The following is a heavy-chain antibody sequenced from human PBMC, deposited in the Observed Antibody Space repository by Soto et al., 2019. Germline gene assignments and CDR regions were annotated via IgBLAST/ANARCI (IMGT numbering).Heavy chain of an antibody. CDR2: IYHSGST. Sequence: TLSLTCAVSGGSISSGGYSWSWIRQPPGKGLEWIGYIYHSGSTYYNPSLKSRVTISVDRSKNQFSLKLSSVTAADTAVYYCARGGDDSSGYPKYYFDYWGQGTLVTVSS. J-gene: IGHJ4*02. CDR3: ARGGDDSSGYPKYYFDY. D-gene: IGHD3-22*01. CDR1: GGSISSGGYS. V-gene: IGHV4-30-2*01.